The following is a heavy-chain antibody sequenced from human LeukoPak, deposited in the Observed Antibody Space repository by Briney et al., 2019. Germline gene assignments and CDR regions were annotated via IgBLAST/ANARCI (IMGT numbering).Heavy chain of an antibody. J-gene: IGHJ4*02. D-gene: IGHD3-22*01. CDR3: ARWYYTGSGYYYDF. CDR2: IFYSGST. Sequence: SETLPLTCTVPGGSISSYYWSWIRQPPGKGLEWIGYIFYSGSTNYNPSLKSRVTISVDTSKNQFSLKLSSVTAADTAFYYCARWYYTGSGYYYDFWGQGTLVTVSS. V-gene: IGHV4-59*12. CDR1: GGSISSYY.